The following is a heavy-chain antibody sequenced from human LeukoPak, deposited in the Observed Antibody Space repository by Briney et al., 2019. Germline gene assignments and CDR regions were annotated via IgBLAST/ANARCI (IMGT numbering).Heavy chain of an antibody. J-gene: IGHJ4*02. D-gene: IGHD6-19*01. CDR3: AREDSSGWYGIDY. CDR1: GGSISSYY. Sequence: NTSETLSLTCTVSGGSISSYYWSWIRHPAGKGLGWIGRIYTSGSTNYNPSLKSRVTMSVDTSKNQFSLKLSSVTAADTAVYYSAREDSSGWYGIDYWGQGTLVTVSS. CDR2: IYTSGST. V-gene: IGHV4-4*07.